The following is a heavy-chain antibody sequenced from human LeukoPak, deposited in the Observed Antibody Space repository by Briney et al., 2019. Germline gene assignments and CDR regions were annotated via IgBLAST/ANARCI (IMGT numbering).Heavy chain of an antibody. V-gene: IGHV3-74*01. Sequence: QPGGSLRLSCAASGFTFSGHWMHWARQVPGKGLVWVSRINSDGSSPAYADSVKGRFTASRDNAKDTLYLQMNSLREEDTAVYFCVRDRGILLRYYFDSWGQGTLVTVSS. CDR1: GFTFSGHW. CDR2: INSDGSSP. J-gene: IGHJ4*02. D-gene: IGHD3-10*01. CDR3: VRDRGILLRYYFDS.